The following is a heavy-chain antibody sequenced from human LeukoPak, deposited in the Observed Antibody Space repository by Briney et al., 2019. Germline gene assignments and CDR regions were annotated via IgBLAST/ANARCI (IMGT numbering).Heavy chain of an antibody. CDR1: VFTFSDYY. D-gene: IGHD3-10*01. Sequence: GSLRLSCAPPVFTFSDYYMTSIPETPAQRHEWLSYISGGGTTYYADSVKGRFYISRDNANNSLYLQMNSLRGDDTAVYYCARATFGEWLLDSWGQGALVTVSS. V-gene: IGHV3-11*01. J-gene: IGHJ4*02. CDR3: ARATFGEWLLDS. CDR2: ISGGGTT.